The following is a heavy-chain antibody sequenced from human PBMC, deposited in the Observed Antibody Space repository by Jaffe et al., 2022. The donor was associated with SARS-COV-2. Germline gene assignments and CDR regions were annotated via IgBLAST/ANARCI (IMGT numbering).Heavy chain of an antibody. J-gene: IGHJ4*02. CDR3: TRHSAGQEGPG. Sequence: EVQLVESGGGLVQPGGSLKLSCAASGFTFSGSAMHWVRQASGKGLEWVGRIRSKVNSYATEYGVSVKGRFTISRDDSKNTAYLQMNSLKTEDTAVYYCTRHSAGQEGPGWGQGTLVTVSS. CDR1: GFTFSGSA. CDR2: IRSKVNSYAT. V-gene: IGHV3-73*02. D-gene: IGHD6-13*01.